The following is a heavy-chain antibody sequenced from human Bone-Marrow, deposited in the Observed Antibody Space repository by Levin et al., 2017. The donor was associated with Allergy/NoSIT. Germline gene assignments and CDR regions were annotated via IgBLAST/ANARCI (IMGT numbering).Heavy chain of an antibody. D-gene: IGHD2-15*01. CDR3: AGSVAASFDAFDM. CDR2: IYSSGNS. Sequence: SETLSLTCSVSGGSVTSGIYYWGWVRQAAGKGLEWIGRIYSSGNSHYNPALKSRATISLDTSKSQFSLKLTSVTAADTAVYYCAGSVAASFDAFDMWGQGTKVTVS. V-gene: IGHV4-61*02. CDR1: GGSVTSGIYY. J-gene: IGHJ3*02.